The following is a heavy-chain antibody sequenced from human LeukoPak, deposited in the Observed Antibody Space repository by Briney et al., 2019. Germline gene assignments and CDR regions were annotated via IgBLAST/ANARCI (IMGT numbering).Heavy chain of an antibody. D-gene: IGHD2-8*01. Sequence: GGSLRLSCAASGFTISNYWTHCVRQAPGNGLEWVANIKQDGSEKYYGASVKGRFTIPRDNAKSSLYLQMNSLRAEDTAVYYCVGGFNGALDIWGQGTMVTVSS. CDR1: GFTISNYW. CDR3: VGGFNGALDI. J-gene: IGHJ3*02. V-gene: IGHV3-7*03. CDR2: IKQDGSEK.